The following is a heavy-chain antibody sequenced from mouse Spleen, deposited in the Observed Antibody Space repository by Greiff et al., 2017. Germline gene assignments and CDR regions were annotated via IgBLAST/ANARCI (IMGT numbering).Heavy chain of an antibody. CDR1: GYSITSDYA. J-gene: IGHJ4*01. Sequence: EVQLQESGPGLVKPSQSLSLTCTVTGYSITSDYAWNWIRQFPGNKLEWMGYISYSGSTSYNPSLKSRISITRDTSKNQFFLQLNSVTTEDTATYYCARGGLYAMDYWGQGTSVTVSS. D-gene: IGHD1-1*02. V-gene: IGHV3-2*02. CDR3: ARGGLYAMDY. CDR2: ISYSGST.